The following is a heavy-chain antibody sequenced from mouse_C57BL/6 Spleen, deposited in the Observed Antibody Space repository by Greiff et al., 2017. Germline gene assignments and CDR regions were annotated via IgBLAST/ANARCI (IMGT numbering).Heavy chain of an antibody. J-gene: IGHJ1*03. CDR1: GYTFTSYW. Sequence: QVQLKQPGTELVKPGASVKLSCKASGYTFTSYWMHWVKQRPGQGLEWIGNINPSNGGTNYNEKFKSKATLTVDKSSSTAYMQLSSLTSEDSAVYDCARGDGFYWYFDVWGTGTTVTVSS. CDR3: ARGDGFYWYFDV. D-gene: IGHD2-3*01. V-gene: IGHV1-53*01. CDR2: INPSNGGT.